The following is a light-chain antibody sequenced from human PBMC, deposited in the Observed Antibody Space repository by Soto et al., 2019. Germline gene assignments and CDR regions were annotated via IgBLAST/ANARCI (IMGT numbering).Light chain of an antibody. CDR2: LNSDGTH. V-gene: IGLV4-69*01. J-gene: IGLJ2*01. Sequence: QPVLTQSPSASASLGASVKFTCTLSSGHSNYAIAWHQQQPDKGPRYLMRLNSDGTHNKGDGIPDRFSGSSSGAERYLTISSLQSEDEADYYCQTWGAGNVVFGGGTKLTVL. CDR3: QTWGAGNVV. CDR1: SGHSNYA.